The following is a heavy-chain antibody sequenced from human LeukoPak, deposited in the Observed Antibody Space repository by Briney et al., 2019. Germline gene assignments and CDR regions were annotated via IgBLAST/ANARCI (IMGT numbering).Heavy chain of an antibody. CDR1: GFTFSTYS. V-gene: IGHV3-48*01. CDR2: IRHDSTDL. Sequence: GESLRLSCAASGFTFSTYSMNWVRQAPGKGLEWVSFIRHDSTDLYYADSVKGRFTISRDNVKNLLYLQMNSLTAEDTAVYYCARDWFGETVWGRGTLVTVSS. D-gene: IGHD3-10*01. J-gene: IGHJ4*02. CDR3: ARDWFGETV.